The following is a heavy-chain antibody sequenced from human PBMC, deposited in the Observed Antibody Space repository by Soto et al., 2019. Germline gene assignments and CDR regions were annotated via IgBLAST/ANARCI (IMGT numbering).Heavy chain of an antibody. CDR3: ARTPDNYDILTGYYSY. CDR2: IYYSGST. CDR1: GGSISSSSYY. Sequence: SETLSLTCTVSGGSISSSSYYWGWIRQPPGKGLEWIGSIYYSGSTYYNPSLKSRVTISVDTSKNQFSLKLSSVTAADTAVYYCARTPDNYDILTGYYSYWGQGTLVTVSS. D-gene: IGHD3-9*01. V-gene: IGHV4-39*01. J-gene: IGHJ4*02.